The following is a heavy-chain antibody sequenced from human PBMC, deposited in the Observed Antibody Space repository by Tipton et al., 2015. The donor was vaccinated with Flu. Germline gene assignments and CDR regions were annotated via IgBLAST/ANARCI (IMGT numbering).Heavy chain of an antibody. D-gene: IGHD3-10*01. J-gene: IGHJ4*02. CDR1: GYSISCRYY. V-gene: IGHV4-38-2*02. CDR3: ATTTYYYGSGSHDY. Sequence: TLSLTCTVSGYSISCRYYWGWTRQPPGKGLEWIGCVYHGGTTDYNPSLKSRVAISLDTFQNLFSLKLTSVTAADTAVYYCATTTYYYGSGSHDYWGQGTLVTVSS. CDR2: VYHGGTT.